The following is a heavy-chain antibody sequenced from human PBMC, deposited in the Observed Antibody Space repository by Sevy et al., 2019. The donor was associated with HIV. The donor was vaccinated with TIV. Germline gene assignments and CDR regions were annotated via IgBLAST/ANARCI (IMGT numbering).Heavy chain of an antibody. CDR3: AREKSCGGACYYFDY. CDR1: GFTFDDYG. Sequence: GESLKISCAASGFTFDDYGMSWVRQVPGKGLEWVSSINWNGGSTSHTDFVKGRFTISRDNAKNSLFLQVNSLRAEDTALYYCAREKSCGGACYYFDYWGQGVLVTVSS. D-gene: IGHD2-21*02. V-gene: IGHV3-20*04. J-gene: IGHJ4*02. CDR2: INWNGGST.